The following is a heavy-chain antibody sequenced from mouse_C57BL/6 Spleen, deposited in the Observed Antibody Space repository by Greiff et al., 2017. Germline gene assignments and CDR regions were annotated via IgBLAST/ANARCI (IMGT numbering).Heavy chain of an antibody. CDR3: ARWGLTTVPEGFAY. V-gene: IGHV1-76*01. CDR2: IYPGSGNT. Sequence: QVQLQQSGAELVRPGASVKLSCKASGYTFTDYYINWVKQRPGQGLEWIARIYPGSGNTYYNEKFKGKATLTAEKSSSTAYMQLSSLTSEDSAVYFCARWGLTTVPEGFAYWGQGTLVTVSA. J-gene: IGHJ3*01. D-gene: IGHD1-1*01. CDR1: GYTFTDYY.